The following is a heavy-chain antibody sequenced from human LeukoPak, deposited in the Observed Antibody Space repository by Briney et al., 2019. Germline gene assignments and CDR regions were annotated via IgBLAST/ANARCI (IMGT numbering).Heavy chain of an antibody. D-gene: IGHD3-10*01. J-gene: IGHJ4*02. V-gene: IGHV4-59*08. CDR2: VHYSGTA. CDR3: ASHRVRFGEPSNFDY. Sequence: SETLSLTCTVSDGSITNYDWSWVRQPPGKGLEFIGHVHYSGTANYNPSLRSRVTISIDTSKKHFFLKLKSVTAADTAVYYCASHRVRFGEPSNFDYWGQGTLVTVSS. CDR1: DGSITNYD.